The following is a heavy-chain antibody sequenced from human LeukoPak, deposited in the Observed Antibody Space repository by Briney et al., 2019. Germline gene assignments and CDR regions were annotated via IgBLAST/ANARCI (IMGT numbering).Heavy chain of an antibody. D-gene: IGHD6-19*01. J-gene: IGHJ4*02. V-gene: IGHV3-21*01. Sequence: GGPLRLSCAASGFTFSSYSMNWVRQAPGKGLEWVSSISSSSSYIYYADSVKGRFTISRDNAKNSLYLQMNSLRAEDTAVYYCARDSSGWYYFDYWGQGILVTVSS. CDR3: ARDSSGWYYFDY. CDR1: GFTFSSYS. CDR2: ISSSSSYI.